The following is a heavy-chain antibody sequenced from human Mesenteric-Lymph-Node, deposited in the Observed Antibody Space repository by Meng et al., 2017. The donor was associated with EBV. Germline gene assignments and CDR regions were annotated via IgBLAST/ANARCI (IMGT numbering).Heavy chain of an antibody. V-gene: IGHV3-11*01. CDR1: GVTFSDYF. CDR2: ISGSGDAV. Sequence: QVQLVEFGGGLVKHGGSLSLSCGASGVTFSDYFMSWVRQAPGKGLECIAYISGSGDAVYYADSVKGRFTVSRDNAKNSLYLQLNSLRVDDTAVYYCARFLYSSAYYWGLGTLVTVSS. J-gene: IGHJ4*02. CDR3: ARFLYSSAYY. D-gene: IGHD6-6*01.